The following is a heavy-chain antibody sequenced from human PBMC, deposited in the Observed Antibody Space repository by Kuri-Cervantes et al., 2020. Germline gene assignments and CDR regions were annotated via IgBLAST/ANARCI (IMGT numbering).Heavy chain of an antibody. V-gene: IGHV1-8*01. J-gene: IGHJ3*02. D-gene: IGHD6-13*01. CDR3: ARDQQLVWVAFDI. CDR2: VNPNSGNT. Sequence: ASVKVSCKASGYTFTSYDINWVRQATGQGLEWMGWVNPNSGNTGYAQKFQGRVTMTRNTSISTAYMELSSLRSEDTAVYYCARDQQLVWVAFDIWGQGTMVTVS. CDR1: GYTFTSYD.